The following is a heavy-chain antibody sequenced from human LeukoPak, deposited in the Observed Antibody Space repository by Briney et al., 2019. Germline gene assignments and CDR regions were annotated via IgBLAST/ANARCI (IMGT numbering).Heavy chain of an antibody. V-gene: IGHV5-51*01. CDR1: GYSFTSYW. Sequence: GESLKISCKGSGYSFTSYWIGWVRQMPGKGLEWMGIIYPGDSDTRYSPSFQGQVTISADKSISTAYLQWSSLKASDTAMYYCARISNSGYDRIVFDYWGQGTLVTVSS. CDR2: IYPGDSDT. D-gene: IGHD5-12*01. CDR3: ARISNSGYDRIVFDY. J-gene: IGHJ4*02.